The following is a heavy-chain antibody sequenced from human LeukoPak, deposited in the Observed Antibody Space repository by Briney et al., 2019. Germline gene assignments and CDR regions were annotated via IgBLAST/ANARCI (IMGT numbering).Heavy chain of an antibody. CDR2: INSDGSST. D-gene: IGHD1-14*01. J-gene: IGHJ5*02. CDR1: GFTFSSYW. CDR3: ARAPPVTFGWFDP. V-gene: IGHV3-74*01. Sequence: GRSLRLSCAASGFTFSSYWMHWVRQAPGKGLVWVSRINSDGSSTSYADSVKGRFTISRDNAKNTLYLQMNSLRAEDTAVYYCARAPPVTFGWFDPWGQGTLVTVSS.